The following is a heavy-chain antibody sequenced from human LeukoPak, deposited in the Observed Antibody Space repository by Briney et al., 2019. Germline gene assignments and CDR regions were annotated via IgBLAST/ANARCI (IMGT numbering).Heavy chain of an antibody. CDR3: AKDSMRYCSSTSCLGRLDP. J-gene: IGHJ5*02. Sequence: GGSLRLSCAASGFTFSSYAMSWVRQAPGKGLEWVSTISGSGSGTYYADSVKGRFTISRDNSKNTLYLQMNSLRAEDTAVYYCAKDSMRYCSSTSCLGRLDPWGQGTLVTVSS. CDR2: ISGSGSGT. D-gene: IGHD2-2*01. CDR1: GFTFSSYA. V-gene: IGHV3-23*01.